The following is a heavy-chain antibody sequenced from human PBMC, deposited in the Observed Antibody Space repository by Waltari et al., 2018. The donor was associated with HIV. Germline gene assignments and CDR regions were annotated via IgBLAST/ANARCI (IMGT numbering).Heavy chain of an antibody. V-gene: IGHV4-34*01. CDR2: ISPSRST. CDR1: GGSFSGYY. CDR3: ASRGAPTPVTTDS. D-gene: IGHD4-17*01. Sequence: QLQQWGAGPLKPSESLSLTCAVQGGSFSGYYWSWIRQPPGKGLEWIGQISPSRSTKYNPSLKSRVTISVDTSKNQFSLRLKSVTAADTAVFYCASRGAPTPVTTDSWGQGTLVIVSS. J-gene: IGHJ5*01.